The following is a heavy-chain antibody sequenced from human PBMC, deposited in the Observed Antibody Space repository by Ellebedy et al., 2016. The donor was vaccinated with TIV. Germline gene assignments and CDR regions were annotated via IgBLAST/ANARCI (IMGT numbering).Heavy chain of an antibody. Sequence: ASVKVSXXASGYTFTSYGISWVRQAPGQGLEWMGWISAYNGNTNYAQKLQGRVTMTTDTSTSTAYMELRSLRSDDTAVYYCARSGTLRIWNWFNPWGQGTLVTVSS. V-gene: IGHV1-18*01. CDR1: GYTFTSYG. D-gene: IGHD1-1*01. CDR3: ARSGTLRIWNWFNP. J-gene: IGHJ5*02. CDR2: ISAYNGNT.